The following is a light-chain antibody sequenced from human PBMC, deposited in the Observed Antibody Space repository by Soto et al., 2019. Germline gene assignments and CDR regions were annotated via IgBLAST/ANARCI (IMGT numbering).Light chain of an antibody. CDR3: QQYGSSPLT. V-gene: IGKV3-20*01. J-gene: IGKJ4*01. CDR2: DAS. CDR1: QSISGRY. Sequence: ETVLTQSPGTLSLSPGERASLSCRASQSISGRYLAWYQQKPGQAPRLLIYDASSRATGIPDRFSGSGSGTDFILTISRLEPEDCAVYYCQQYGSSPLTVGGGTKVEIK.